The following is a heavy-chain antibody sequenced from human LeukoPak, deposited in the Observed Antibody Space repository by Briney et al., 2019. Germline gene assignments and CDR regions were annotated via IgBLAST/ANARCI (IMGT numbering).Heavy chain of an antibody. CDR3: APRVDILTGAFDY. D-gene: IGHD3-9*01. Sequence: PGGSLRLSCAASGFTFSSYAMSWVRQAPGKGLEWVSAISGSGGSTYYADSVKGRFTISRDNSKNTLYLQMNGLRAEDTAVYYCAPRVDILTGAFDYWGQGTLVTVSS. CDR2: ISGSGGST. J-gene: IGHJ4*02. V-gene: IGHV3-23*01. CDR1: GFTFSSYA.